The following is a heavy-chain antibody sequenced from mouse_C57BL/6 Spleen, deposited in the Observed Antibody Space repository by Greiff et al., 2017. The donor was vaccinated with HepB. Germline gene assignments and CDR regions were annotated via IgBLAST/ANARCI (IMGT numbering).Heavy chain of an antibody. CDR1: GYAFSSSW. V-gene: IGHV1-82*01. Sequence: VESGASVKISCKASGYAFSSSWMNWVKQRPGKGLEWIGRIYPGDGDTNYNGKFKGKATLTADKSSSTAYMQLSSLTSEDSAVYFCAREDYYGSRGPGFAYWGQGTLVTVSA. CDR3: AREDYYGSRGPGFAY. CDR2: IYPGDGDT. D-gene: IGHD1-1*01. J-gene: IGHJ3*01.